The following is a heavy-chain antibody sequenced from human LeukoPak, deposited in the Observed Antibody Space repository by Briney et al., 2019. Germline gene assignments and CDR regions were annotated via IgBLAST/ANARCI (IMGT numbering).Heavy chain of an antibody. CDR2: IIPIFGTA. CDR3: AREYCSSTSCYAWD. D-gene: IGHD2-2*01. V-gene: IGHV1-69*06. Sequence: EASVKVSCKASGGTFSSYAISWVRQAPGQGLEWMGGIIPIFGTANYAQKFQGRVTITADKSTSTAYMELRSLRSDDTAVYYCAREYCSSTSCYAWDWGQGTLVTVSS. CDR1: GGTFSSYA. J-gene: IGHJ4*02.